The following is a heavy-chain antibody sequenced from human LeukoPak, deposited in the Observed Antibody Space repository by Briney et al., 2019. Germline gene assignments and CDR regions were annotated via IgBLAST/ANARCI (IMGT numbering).Heavy chain of an antibody. V-gene: IGHV3-33*01. J-gene: IGHJ4*02. CDR2: IWYDGSNK. CDR1: GFTFSSYG. D-gene: IGHD6-13*01. CDR3: GRGLRYGTVPYFDY. Sequence: GRSLRLSCAASGFTFSSYGMHWVRQAPGKGLEWVAVIWYDGSNKYYADSVKGRFTISRDNSKNTLYLQMNSLRAEDTAVYYCGRGLRYGTVPYFDYWGQGTLVTVSS.